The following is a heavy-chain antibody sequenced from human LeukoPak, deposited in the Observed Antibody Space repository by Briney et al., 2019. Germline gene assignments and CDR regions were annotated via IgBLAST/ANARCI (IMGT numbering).Heavy chain of an antibody. J-gene: IGHJ2*01. CDR3: ARVIDYYDSSGYGSYWYFDL. CDR2: ISSSGSTI. V-gene: IGHV3-48*04. CDR1: GFTFSSYS. D-gene: IGHD3-22*01. Sequence: GGSLRLSCAASGFTFSSYSMNWARQAPGKGLEWVSYISSSGSTIYYADSVKGRFTISRDNAKNSLYLQMNSLRAEDTAVYYCARVIDYYDSSGYGSYWYFDLWGRGTLVTVSS.